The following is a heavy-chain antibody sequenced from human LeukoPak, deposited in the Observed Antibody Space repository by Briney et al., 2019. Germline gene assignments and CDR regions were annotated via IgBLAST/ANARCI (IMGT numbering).Heavy chain of an antibody. D-gene: IGHD4-17*01. Sequence: GGSLRLSCAASGFTFSSYGMHWVRQAPGKGLEWVAVISYDGSNKYYADSVKGRFTISRDNSKNTLYLQMNSLRAEDTAVYYCAKAKWVTTYLGYFDYWGQGTLVTVSS. V-gene: IGHV3-30*18. CDR3: AKAKWVTTYLGYFDY. J-gene: IGHJ4*02. CDR2: ISYDGSNK. CDR1: GFTFSSYG.